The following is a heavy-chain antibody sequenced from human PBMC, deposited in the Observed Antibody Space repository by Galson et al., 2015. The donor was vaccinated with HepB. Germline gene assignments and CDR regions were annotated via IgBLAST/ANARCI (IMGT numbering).Heavy chain of an antibody. Sequence: QSGAEVKKPGESLKISCKGSGYSFTSYWIGWVRQMPGKGLEWMGIIYPGDSDTRYSPSFQGQVTISADKSISTAYLQWSSLKASDTAMYYCARRPTRNYYDSSEGFDAFDIWGQGTMVTVSS. V-gene: IGHV5-51*01. J-gene: IGHJ3*02. D-gene: IGHD3-22*01. CDR2: IYPGDSDT. CDR3: ARRPTRNYYDSSEGFDAFDI. CDR1: GYSFTSYW.